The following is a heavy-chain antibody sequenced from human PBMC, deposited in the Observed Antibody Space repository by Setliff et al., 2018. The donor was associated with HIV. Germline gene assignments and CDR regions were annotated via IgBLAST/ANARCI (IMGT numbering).Heavy chain of an antibody. V-gene: IGHV4-31*01. CDR3: ARAPYVSGSFGWFDP. Sequence: SETLSLTCTVSGGSISSSSYYWNWFRQYPGKGLEWIGYIHYTGTTNQNPSLRSLITISLDTSKNQFSLRLTSVTAADTAVYYCARAPYVSGSFGWFDPWGQGTLVTVSS. CDR2: IHYTGTT. CDR1: GGSISSSSYY. D-gene: IGHD3-10*01. J-gene: IGHJ5*02.